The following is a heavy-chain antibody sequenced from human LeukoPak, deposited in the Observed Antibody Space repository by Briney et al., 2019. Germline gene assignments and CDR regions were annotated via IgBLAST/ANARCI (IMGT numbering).Heavy chain of an antibody. CDR1: GNTISSYS. D-gene: IGHD6-13*01. J-gene: IGHJ4*02. CDR2: IIPIFGTA. CDR3: ARGESSRGYFDC. Sequence: SVKVSCKASGNTISSYSISWVRQAPGQGVEWMGGIIPIFGTANYAQKFQGRVTITTDESTYTAYMELASLRSEDTAMYYCARGESSRGYFDCWGQGTLVTVSS. V-gene: IGHV1-69*05.